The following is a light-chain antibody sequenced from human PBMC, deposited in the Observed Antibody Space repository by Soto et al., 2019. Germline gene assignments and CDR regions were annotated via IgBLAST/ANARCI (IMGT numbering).Light chain of an antibody. CDR1: SSDIGFYNF. V-gene: IGLV2-14*01. Sequence: QSVLTQPASVSGSPGQSITLSCTGTSSDIGFYNFVSWYQHHPGKAPKLIIYEVSNRPSGASNRFSGSKSGNTASLTISGLQAEDEADYYCNSYVGSNNYVFGTGTKVTVL. CDR2: EVS. J-gene: IGLJ1*01. CDR3: NSYVGSNNYV.